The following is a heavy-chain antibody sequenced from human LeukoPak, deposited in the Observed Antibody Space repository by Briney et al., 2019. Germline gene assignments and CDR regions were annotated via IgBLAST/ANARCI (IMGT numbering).Heavy chain of an antibody. J-gene: IGHJ4*02. V-gene: IGHV3-30*02. CDR2: IRYDGSNK. D-gene: IGHD6-13*01. CDR3: AKDRSGSSWYGDFDY. CDR1: GFTFSSYG. Sequence: GGSLRLSCAASGFTFSSYGMHWVRQAPGKGLGWVAFIRYDGSNKYYADSVKGRFTISRDNSKNTLYLQMNSLRAEDTAVYYCAKDRSGSSWYGDFDYWGQGALVTVSS.